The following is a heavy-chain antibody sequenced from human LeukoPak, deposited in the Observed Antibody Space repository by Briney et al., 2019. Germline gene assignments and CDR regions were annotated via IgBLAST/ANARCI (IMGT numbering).Heavy chain of an antibody. V-gene: IGHV3-21*04. CDR3: AKNSVYYYYGMDV. J-gene: IGHJ6*02. D-gene: IGHD1-26*01. Sequence: PGGSLRLSCAASGFTFSSYSMNWVRQAPGKGLEWVSSISSSSSYIYYADSVKGRFTISRDNAKNSLYLQMNSLRAEDTAVYYCAKNSVYYYYGMDVWGQGTTVTVSS. CDR1: GFTFSSYS. CDR2: ISSSSSYI.